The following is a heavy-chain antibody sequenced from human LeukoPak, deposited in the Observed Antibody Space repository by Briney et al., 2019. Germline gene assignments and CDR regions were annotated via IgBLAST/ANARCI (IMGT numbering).Heavy chain of an antibody. D-gene: IGHD1-1*01. CDR2: ICTDGAYT. CDR3: VRDGQELAFDK. V-gene: IGHV3-74*01. Sequence: GGSLRLSCAASGFTFSNYWMHWVRQPPEKGLVWVSRICTDGAYTNSAASVKGRFTMSRDNAKKTLYLQMNSLRVEDTAVYYCVRDGQELAFDKWGQGTLVTVSS. J-gene: IGHJ4*02. CDR1: GFTFSNYW.